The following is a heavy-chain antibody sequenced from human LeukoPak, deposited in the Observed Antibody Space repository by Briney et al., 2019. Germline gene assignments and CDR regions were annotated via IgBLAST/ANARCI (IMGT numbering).Heavy chain of an antibody. V-gene: IGHV1-69*13. CDR2: IIPIFGTA. D-gene: IGHD5-18*01. CDR3: AREESYSYGCGYNN. Sequence: GASVKVSCKASGGTFSSYAISWVRQAPGQGLEWMGGIIPIFGTANYAQKFQGRVTITADESTSTAYMELSSLRSEDTAVYYCAREESYSYGCGYNNWGQGTLVTVSS. CDR1: GGTFSSYA. J-gene: IGHJ4*02.